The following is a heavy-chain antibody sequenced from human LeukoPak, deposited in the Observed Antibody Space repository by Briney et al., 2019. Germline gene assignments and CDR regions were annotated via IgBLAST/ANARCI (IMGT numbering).Heavy chain of an antibody. Sequence: GGSLRLSCAASGFTFSSYAMSWVRQAPGKGLEWVSAISGSGGSTYYADSVKGRFTISRDNSKNTLYLQMNSLRAEDTAVYYRAKGYCSSTSCYDRSFDPWGQGTLVTVSS. V-gene: IGHV3-23*01. CDR1: GFTFSSYA. D-gene: IGHD2-2*01. CDR3: AKGYCSSTSCYDRSFDP. CDR2: ISGSGGST. J-gene: IGHJ5*02.